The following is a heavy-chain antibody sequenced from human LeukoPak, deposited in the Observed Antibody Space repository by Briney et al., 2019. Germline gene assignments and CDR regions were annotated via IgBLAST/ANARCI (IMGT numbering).Heavy chain of an antibody. D-gene: IGHD3-3*01. J-gene: IGHJ4*02. V-gene: IGHV3-23*01. CDR2: ISGSGGST. CDR1: GFTFSSYA. CDR3: AKTIFARYFDY. Sequence: GGSLRLSCAASGFTFSSYAMSWVRQAPGKGLEWVSAISGSGGSTYYADSAKGRFTISRDNSKNTLYLQMNSLRAEDKAVYYCAKTIFARYFDYWGQGTLVTVSS.